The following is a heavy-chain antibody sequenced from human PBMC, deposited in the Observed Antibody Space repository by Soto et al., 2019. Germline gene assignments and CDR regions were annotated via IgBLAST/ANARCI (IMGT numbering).Heavy chain of an antibody. V-gene: IGHV4-30-4*08. Sequence: QVQLQESGPGLVKPSQTLSLTCSVSGGSISNDDYYWTWIRQPPGKGLEWIGHIYYNGNTYYNPXLKSRLTMSXDXSXNXVSLHLTSVIAADSASYFCARATTVTSSFFYYGLDVWGQGTTVTVSS. CDR1: GGSISNDDYY. CDR3: ARATTVTSSFFYYGLDV. CDR2: IYYNGNT. J-gene: IGHJ6*02. D-gene: IGHD4-17*01.